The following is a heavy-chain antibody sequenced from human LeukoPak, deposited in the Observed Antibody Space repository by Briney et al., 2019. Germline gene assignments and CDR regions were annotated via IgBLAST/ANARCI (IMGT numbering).Heavy chain of an antibody. Sequence: GGSLRLSCSASGFTFSSYAMHWVRQAPGKGLEYVSAISSNGGSTYYADSVKGRFTISRDNSKSTLYLQMSSLRAEDTAVYYCVKDLRVIRGSGVDYWGQGTLVTVSS. J-gene: IGHJ4*02. CDR3: VKDLRVIRGSGVDY. V-gene: IGHV3-64D*09. CDR1: GFTFSSYA. D-gene: IGHD7-27*01. CDR2: ISSNGGST.